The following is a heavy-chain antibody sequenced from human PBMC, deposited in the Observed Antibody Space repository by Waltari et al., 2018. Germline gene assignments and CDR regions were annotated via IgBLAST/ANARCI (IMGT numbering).Heavy chain of an antibody. CDR2: INPNSGCT. CDR3: ARSPWGITMVQGDDY. Sequence: QVQLVQSGAEVKKPGASVKVSCKASGYTFTGYYMHWVRQAPGQGLEWMGWINPNSGCTNYAQKFQGRVTMTRDTSISTAYMELSRLRSDDTAVYYCARSPWGITMVQGDDYWGQGTLVTVSS. J-gene: IGHJ4*02. V-gene: IGHV1-2*02. CDR1: GYTFTGYY. D-gene: IGHD3-10*01.